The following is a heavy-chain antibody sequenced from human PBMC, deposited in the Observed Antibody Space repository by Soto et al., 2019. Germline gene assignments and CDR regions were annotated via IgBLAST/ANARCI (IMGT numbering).Heavy chain of an antibody. CDR3: AVQYSVTTKYYFDY. Sequence: EVQLLESGGGLVQPGGYLRASCAASGFTFSSYGMSWVRQAPGKGLEWVTAMSGGGDITYYADYVKGRFTISRDNSKNTLYLQMNSLRAEDTAVYYCAVQYSVTTKYYFDYWGQGTLVTVSS. V-gene: IGHV3-23*01. CDR2: MSGGGDIT. CDR1: GFTFSSYG. D-gene: IGHD4-17*01. J-gene: IGHJ4*02.